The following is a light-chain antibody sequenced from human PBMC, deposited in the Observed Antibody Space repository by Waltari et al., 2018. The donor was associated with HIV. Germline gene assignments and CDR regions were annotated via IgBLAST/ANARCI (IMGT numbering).Light chain of an antibody. J-gene: IGLJ2*01. Sequence: SYELTQPPSASVSPGQAPTLPRPGDALPNKYAYWYQQKSGQAPVLVIYEDSERPSGIPERFSGSSSGTMATLTISGAQVEDEADYYCYSTDSSGYPLFGGGTKLTVL. CDR2: EDS. CDR1: ALPNKY. V-gene: IGLV3-10*01. CDR3: YSTDSSGYPL.